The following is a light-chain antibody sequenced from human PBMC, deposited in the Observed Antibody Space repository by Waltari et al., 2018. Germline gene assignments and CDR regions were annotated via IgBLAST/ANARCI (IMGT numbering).Light chain of an antibody. Sequence: QSALTQPASVSGSPGQSITISCTGTSSDVGGYNYVSWYQQHPGKAPKLRIYEVSNRPSAVSNRISGSKSGNTASRTISGLQAEDEADYYCSSYTSSSTLYVFGTGTKVTVL. CDR2: EVS. CDR3: SSYTSSSTLYV. V-gene: IGLV2-14*01. CDR1: SSDVGGYNY. J-gene: IGLJ1*01.